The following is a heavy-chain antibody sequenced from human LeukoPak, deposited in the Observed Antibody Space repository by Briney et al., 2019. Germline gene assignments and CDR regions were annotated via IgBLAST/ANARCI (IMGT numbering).Heavy chain of an antibody. CDR3: ARDQEFYGSGSYRRGAFDI. Sequence: PGGSLRLSCAASGFTVSSNYMSWVRQAPGKGLEWVSVIYSGGSTYYADSVKGRFTISRDNSKNTLYLQMNSLRAEDTAVYYCARDQEFYGSGSYRRGAFDIWGQGTMVTVSS. V-gene: IGHV3-66*01. CDR1: GFTVSSNY. J-gene: IGHJ3*02. D-gene: IGHD3-10*01. CDR2: IYSGGST.